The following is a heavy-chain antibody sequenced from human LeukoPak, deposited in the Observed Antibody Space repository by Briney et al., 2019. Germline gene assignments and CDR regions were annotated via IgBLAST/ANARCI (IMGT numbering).Heavy chain of an antibody. CDR1: GFTFSNYW. Sequence: GGSLRLSCAASGFTFSNYWMHWVRQAPGKGLVWVSRINSDGSTTSYADSVKGRFTISRDNAKNTLYLQMNSLRAEDTAVYYSARGNYYGMDVWGQGTTVTVSS. J-gene: IGHJ6*02. CDR2: INSDGSTT. CDR3: ARGNYYGMDV. V-gene: IGHV3-74*01.